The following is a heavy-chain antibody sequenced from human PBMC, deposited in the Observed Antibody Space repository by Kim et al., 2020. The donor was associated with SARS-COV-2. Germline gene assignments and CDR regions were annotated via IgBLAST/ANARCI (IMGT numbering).Heavy chain of an antibody. CDR1: GFNFANAW. CDR2: IKSKADGGTT. V-gene: IGHV3-15*01. J-gene: IGHJ4*02. CDR3: ATHRGDY. Sequence: GGSLRLSCVASGFNFANAWMTWVRQAPGKGLEWIGRIKSKADGGTTDNAAPDKGIFTISRDDSKNTLYLQLNSLKTEDTAVYYCATHRGDYWGQGTLVTVSS. D-gene: IGHD3-10*01.